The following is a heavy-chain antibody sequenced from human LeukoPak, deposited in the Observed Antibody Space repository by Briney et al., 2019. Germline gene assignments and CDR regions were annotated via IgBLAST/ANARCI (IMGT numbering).Heavy chain of an antibody. CDR2: INPNSGGT. CDR3: ARDLGSYGYNYYS. Sequence: ASVKVSCKASGYTFTGHYMHWVRQAPGQGLEWMGRINPNSGGTNYAQKFQGRVTMTRDTSINTAYMEVSRLRSDDTAIYYCARDLGSYGYNYYSWGQGTLVTVSS. D-gene: IGHD5-24*01. V-gene: IGHV1-2*06. CDR1: GYTFTGHY. J-gene: IGHJ4*02.